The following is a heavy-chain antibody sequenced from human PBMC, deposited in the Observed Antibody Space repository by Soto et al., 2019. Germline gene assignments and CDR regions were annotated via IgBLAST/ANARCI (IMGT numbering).Heavy chain of an antibody. J-gene: IGHJ3*02. CDR2: IIPIFGTA. D-gene: IGHD6-19*01. CDR1: GGTFSSYA. V-gene: IGHV1-69*05. Sequence: SVKVSCKASGGTFSSYAISWVRQAPGQGLEWMGGIIPIFGTANYAQKFQERVTITRDMSTSTAYMELSSLRSEDTAVYYCAADYVAVAGIWGQGTMVTVSS. CDR3: AADYVAVAGI.